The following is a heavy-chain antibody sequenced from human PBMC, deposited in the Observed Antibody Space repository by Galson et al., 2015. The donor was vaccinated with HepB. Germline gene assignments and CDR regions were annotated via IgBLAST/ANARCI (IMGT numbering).Heavy chain of an antibody. V-gene: IGHV1-18*04. CDR2: ISAYNGNT. Sequence: SVKVSCKASGYTFTSYGISWVRQAPGQGLEWMGWISAYNGNTNYAQKLQGRVTMTTDTSTSTAYMELRSLRSDDTAVYYCARVIPSPRPDLQQLVSGGALDYWGQGTLVTVSS. CDR1: GYTFTSYG. J-gene: IGHJ4*02. D-gene: IGHD6-13*01. CDR3: ARVIPSPRPDLQQLVSGGALDY.